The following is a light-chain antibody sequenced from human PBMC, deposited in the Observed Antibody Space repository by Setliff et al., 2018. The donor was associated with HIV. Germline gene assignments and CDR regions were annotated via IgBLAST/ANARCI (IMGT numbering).Light chain of an antibody. CDR3: CSNTGSNTYV. CDR2: AVS. Sequence: QSVLTQPASVSGSPGQSITISCTGTSSDVGAYNYVSWYQQYPGKAPKLMIFAVSSRPSGVSNRFSGSKSGNTASLTISGLQAEDEADYYCCSNTGSNTYVFGTGTKVTVL. V-gene: IGLV2-14*01. CDR1: SSDVGAYNY. J-gene: IGLJ1*01.